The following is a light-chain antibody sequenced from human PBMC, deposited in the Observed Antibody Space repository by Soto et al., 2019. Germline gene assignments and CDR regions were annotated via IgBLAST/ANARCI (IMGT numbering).Light chain of an antibody. CDR1: QSISSY. V-gene: IGKV1-33*01. Sequence: DFQMNQSPSSLSPSVTDRVPITCRASQSISSYLNWYQQKPGKAPKLLIYDASNLETGVPSRFSGSGSGTDFTFTISSLQPEDIATYYCQQYDILPLTFGGGTKVDIK. J-gene: IGKJ4*01. CDR2: DAS. CDR3: QQYDILPLT.